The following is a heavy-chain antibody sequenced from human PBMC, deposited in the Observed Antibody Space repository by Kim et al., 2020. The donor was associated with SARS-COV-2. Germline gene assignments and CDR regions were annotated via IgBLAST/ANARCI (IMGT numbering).Heavy chain of an antibody. CDR3: ARGIRQWLAYYFDY. J-gene: IGHJ4*02. D-gene: IGHD6-19*01. V-gene: IGHV3-11*04. Sequence: ADSVKGRFTISRDNAKNSLYLQMNSLRAEDTAVYYCARGIRQWLAYYFDYWGQGTLVTVSS.